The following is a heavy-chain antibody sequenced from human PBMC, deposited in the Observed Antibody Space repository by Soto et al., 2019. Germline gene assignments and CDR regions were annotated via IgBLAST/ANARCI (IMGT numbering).Heavy chain of an antibody. D-gene: IGHD6-19*01. J-gene: IGHJ4*02. CDR3: ARDGQWLVRGGYYFDY. CDR1: GFTFSSYA. V-gene: IGHV3-30-3*01. Sequence: GGSLRLSCAASGFTFSSYAMHWVRQAPGKGLEWVAVISYDGSNKYYADSVKGRFTISRDNSKNTLYLQMNSLRAEDTAVYYCARDGQWLVRGGYYFDYWGQGTLVTVSS. CDR2: ISYDGSNK.